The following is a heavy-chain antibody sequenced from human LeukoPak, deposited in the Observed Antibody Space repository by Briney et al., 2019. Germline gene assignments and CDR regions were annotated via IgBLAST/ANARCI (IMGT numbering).Heavy chain of an antibody. CDR1: GFTFSNYA. V-gene: IGHV3-23*01. CDR3: AKAVVVPAAIGRYYFDY. D-gene: IGHD2-2*02. CDR2: ISGSGGST. J-gene: IGHJ4*02. Sequence: GGSLRLSCAASGFTFSNYAMSWVRQAPGKGLAWVSAISGSGGSTYYADSVKGRFTISRDNYKNTLYLQMNSLRAEDTAVYYCAKAVVVPAAIGRYYFDYWGQGTLVTVSS.